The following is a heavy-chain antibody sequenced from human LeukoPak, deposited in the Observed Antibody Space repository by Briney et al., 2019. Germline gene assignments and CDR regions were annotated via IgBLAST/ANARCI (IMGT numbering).Heavy chain of an antibody. V-gene: IGHV1-46*01. J-gene: IGHJ3*02. Sequence: ASVKVSCKASGYTFTSYYMHWVRQAPGQGLERMGIINPSGGGTSYAQKFQGRVTMTRDTSTSTVYMELSSLRSEDTAVYYCARGQLDTCDAFDIWGQGTMVTVSS. CDR3: ARGQLDTCDAFDI. CDR1: GYTFTSYY. D-gene: IGHD3/OR15-3a*01. CDR2: INPSGGGT.